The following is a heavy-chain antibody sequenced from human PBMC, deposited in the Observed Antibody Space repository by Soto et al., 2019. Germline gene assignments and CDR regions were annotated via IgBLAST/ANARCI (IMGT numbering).Heavy chain of an antibody. J-gene: IGHJ4*02. CDR3: ARDRSMVRELKGYYFDY. CDR2: IIPIFGTA. CDR1: GGTFSSYA. V-gene: IGHV1-69*12. Sequence: QVQLVQSGAEVKKPGSSVKVSCKASGGTFSSYAISWVRQAPGQGLEWMGGIIPIFGTANYAQKFQGRVTITAXXSXSXXYMELSSLRSEDTAVYYCARDRSMVRELKGYYFDYWGQGTLVTVSS. D-gene: IGHD3-10*01.